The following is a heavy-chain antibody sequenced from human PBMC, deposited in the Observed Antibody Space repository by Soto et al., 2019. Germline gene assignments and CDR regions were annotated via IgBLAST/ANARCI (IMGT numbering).Heavy chain of an antibody. J-gene: IGHJ4*02. CDR1: GYTFTGFV. CDR3: ATAIAASSEGY. D-gene: IGHD6-13*01. CDR2: INAGNGNT. Sequence: QVQVVQSGAEVKKPGASVKVSCKTSGYTFTGFVIYWVRQAPGQRLEWMGWINAGNGNTKYSQTFQGRVTITKDTSASTAYMELISLRYEDTAVYYCATAIAASSEGYWGQGTLVTVSS. V-gene: IGHV1-3*01.